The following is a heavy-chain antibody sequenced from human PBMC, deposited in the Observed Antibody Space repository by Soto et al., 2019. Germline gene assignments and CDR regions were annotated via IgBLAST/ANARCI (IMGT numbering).Heavy chain of an antibody. Sequence: SETLSLTCTVSGGSMNSFYWTWIRQPVGKGLEWIGRIYSSGTTNYNPSLKSRVTMSVDTSKNQFSLKLNSVTAADTAIYYCARDRIVGTSYSDYWGQGTLVTVSS. V-gene: IGHV4-4*07. J-gene: IGHJ4*02. CDR1: GGSMNSFY. CDR2: IYSSGTT. D-gene: IGHD1-26*01. CDR3: ARDRIVGTSYSDY.